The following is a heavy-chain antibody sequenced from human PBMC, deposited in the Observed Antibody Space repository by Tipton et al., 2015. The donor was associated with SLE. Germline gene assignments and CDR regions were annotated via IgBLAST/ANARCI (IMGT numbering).Heavy chain of an antibody. CDR1: GGSISSYY. J-gene: IGHJ6*03. CDR2: IYDSGGT. V-gene: IGHV4-59*01. D-gene: IGHD2-2*01. Sequence: TLSLTCTVSGGSISSYYWSWIRQPPGKGLEWIGYIYDSGGTNYNPSFNSRVTISIDTSKNQFSLKLNSVTAADTAVYYCARAVPQLGNYYYYYYMDVWGKGTTVTVSS. CDR3: ARAVPQLGNYYYYYYMDV.